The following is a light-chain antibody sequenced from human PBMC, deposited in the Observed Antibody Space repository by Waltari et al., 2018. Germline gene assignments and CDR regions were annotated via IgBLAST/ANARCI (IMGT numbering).Light chain of an antibody. J-gene: IGKJ4*01. CDR3: MQALQTPT. CDR2: LGS. CDR1: QSLLYTNGYNY. Sequence: IVMTLSTLSLPVTLGEPASISCRSSQSLLYTNGYNYLAWYLQKPGQSPQLLIYLGSNRASGVPDRFSGSGSGTNFTLKISRVEAEDVGIYYCMQALQTPTFGGGTKVEI. V-gene: IGKV2-28*01.